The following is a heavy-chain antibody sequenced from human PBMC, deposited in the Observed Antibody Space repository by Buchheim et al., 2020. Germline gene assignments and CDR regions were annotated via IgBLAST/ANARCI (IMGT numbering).Heavy chain of an antibody. CDR3: ATGSRSGY. D-gene: IGHD6-25*01. Sequence: QVQLVESGGDVVQPGRSLRLSCAASQFTFSSHAMHWVRQAPAKGLEWVAVMSYDGGSTMYAESVKGRFTISRDNSKNTLYLEMNSLRDEDTAVYYCATGSRSGYWGQGTL. CDR2: MSYDGGST. V-gene: IGHV3-30-3*01. J-gene: IGHJ4*02. CDR1: QFTFSSHA.